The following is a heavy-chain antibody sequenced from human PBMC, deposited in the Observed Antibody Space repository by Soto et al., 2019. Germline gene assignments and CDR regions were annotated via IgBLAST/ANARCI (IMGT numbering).Heavy chain of an antibody. CDR3: ARSPRGYSYGKFDY. CDR2: IYYSGST. Sequence: PSETLSLTCTVSGGSISSGDYYWSWIRQPPGKGLEWIGYIYYSGSTYYNPSLKSRVTISVDTSKNQFSLKLSSVTAADTAVYYCARSPRGYSYGKFDYWGQGTLVTVSS. CDR1: GGSISSGDYY. J-gene: IGHJ4*02. V-gene: IGHV4-30-4*01. D-gene: IGHD5-18*01.